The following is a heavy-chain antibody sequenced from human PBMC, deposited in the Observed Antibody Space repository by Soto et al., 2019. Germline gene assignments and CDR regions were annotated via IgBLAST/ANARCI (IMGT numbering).Heavy chain of an antibody. CDR1: GDTVTKYG. J-gene: IGHJ4*02. CDR3: ASATSIAVAGKET. Sequence: QVQLVQSGGEVKKPGASVKVSCKASGDTVTKYGISWVRQAPGQGLEWLGWISFYNGHTTDALKFQDRITFTTDTSTSTASMELRSLTSDDTAVYYCASATSIAVAGKETWGQGTLVTVSS. V-gene: IGHV1-18*01. CDR2: ISFYNGHT. D-gene: IGHD6-19*01.